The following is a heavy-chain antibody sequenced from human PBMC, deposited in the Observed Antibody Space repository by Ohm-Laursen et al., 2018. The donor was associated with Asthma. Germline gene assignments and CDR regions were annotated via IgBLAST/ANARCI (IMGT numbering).Heavy chain of an antibody. J-gene: IGHJ6*02. CDR2: INPNSGGT. Sequence: GASVKVSCNASGYTFTSYYMHWVRQAPGQGLEWMGWINPNSGGTNYAQKFQGWVTMTRDTSISTAYMELSRLRSDDTAVYYCARALYSNYHYYHGMDVWGQGTTVTVSS. V-gene: IGHV1-2*04. CDR1: GYTFTSYY. CDR3: ARALYSNYHYYHGMDV. D-gene: IGHD4-11*01.